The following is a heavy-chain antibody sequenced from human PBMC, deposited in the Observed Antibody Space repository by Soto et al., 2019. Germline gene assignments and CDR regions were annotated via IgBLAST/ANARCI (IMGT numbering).Heavy chain of an antibody. CDR2: IKEDGSEK. D-gene: IGHD3-22*01. CDR3: AGFYDSSGYYYVWYFDY. J-gene: IGHJ4*02. Sequence: GGSLRLSCAASGFTFSSYWMSWVRQAPGKGLEWVANIKEDGSEKYYVDSVKGRFTISRDNAKNSLYLQMNSLRAEDTAVYYCAGFYDSSGYYYVWYFDYWGQGTLVTVSS. CDR1: GFTFSSYW. V-gene: IGHV3-7*01.